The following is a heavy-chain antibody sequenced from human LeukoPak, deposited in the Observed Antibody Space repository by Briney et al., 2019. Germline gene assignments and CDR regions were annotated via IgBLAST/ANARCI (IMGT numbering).Heavy chain of an antibody. CDR2: IIPIFGTA. V-gene: IGHV1-69*13. D-gene: IGHD6-13*01. CDR3: ARGDSSSWSPYFDY. CDR1: GGTFSSYA. J-gene: IGHJ4*02. Sequence: ASVKVSCKASGGTFSSYAISWVRQAPGQGLEWMGGIIPIFGTANYAQKFQGRVTVTADESTSTAYMELSSLRSEDTAVYYCARGDSSSWSPYFDYWGQGTLVTVSS.